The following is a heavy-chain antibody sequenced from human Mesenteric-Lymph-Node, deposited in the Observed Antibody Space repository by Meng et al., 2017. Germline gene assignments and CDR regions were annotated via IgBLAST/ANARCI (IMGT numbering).Heavy chain of an antibody. CDR2: INPHTGGI. V-gene: IGHV1-2*06. Sequence: VPLKQTTLKVGTRGPSVQFSCKASGYTFTVYYMHWVRQSPGQGLEWMGRINPHTGGINYAQEFQGRVAMTRDTSSSTAYMELSRLRTDDTAVYYCAKIGSNHQFDLWGQGTLVTVSS. CDR1: GYTFTVYY. CDR3: AKIGSNHQFDL. D-gene: IGHD4-11*01. J-gene: IGHJ4*02.